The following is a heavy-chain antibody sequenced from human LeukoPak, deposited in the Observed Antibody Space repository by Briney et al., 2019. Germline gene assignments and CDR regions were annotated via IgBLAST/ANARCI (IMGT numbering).Heavy chain of an antibody. D-gene: IGHD6-6*01. Sequence: GGSLRLSCAASGFTFSSYEMNWVRQAPGKGLEWVSYISSSGSTIYYAGSVKGRFTISRDNAKNSLYLQMNSLRAEDTAVYYCASGFSSYFDYWGQGTLVTVSS. CDR3: ASGFSSYFDY. J-gene: IGHJ4*02. CDR2: ISSSGSTI. CDR1: GFTFSSYE. V-gene: IGHV3-48*03.